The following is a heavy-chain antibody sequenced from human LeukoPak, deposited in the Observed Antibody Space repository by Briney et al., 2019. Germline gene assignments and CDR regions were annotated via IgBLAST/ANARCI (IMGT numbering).Heavy chain of an antibody. Sequence: PSETLSLTCTVSGGSISSYYWSWIRQPPGKGLEWIGYIHYSGSTNYNPSLKSRVTISVDTSKNQFSLKLSSVTAADTAVYYCARETFYGGNSATSGMDVWGQRTTVTVSS. CDR2: IHYSGST. CDR3: ARETFYGGNSATSGMDV. V-gene: IGHV4-59*01. J-gene: IGHJ6*02. CDR1: GGSISSYY. D-gene: IGHD4-23*01.